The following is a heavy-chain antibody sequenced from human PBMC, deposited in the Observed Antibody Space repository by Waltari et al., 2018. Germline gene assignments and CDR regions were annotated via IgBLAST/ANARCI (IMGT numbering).Heavy chain of an antibody. J-gene: IGHJ6*02. CDR2: INPSGGRT. Sequence: QVQLVQSGAEVKKPGASVKVSCKASGYTFTSYYMHWVRQAPGQGLEWMGIINPSGGRTSYAQKFQGRVTMTRDTSTSTVYMELSSLRSEDTAVYYCARGEGYCTNGVCYTGRMDVWGQGTTVTVSS. D-gene: IGHD2-8*01. CDR3: ARGEGYCTNGVCYTGRMDV. CDR1: GYTFTSYY. V-gene: IGHV1-46*01.